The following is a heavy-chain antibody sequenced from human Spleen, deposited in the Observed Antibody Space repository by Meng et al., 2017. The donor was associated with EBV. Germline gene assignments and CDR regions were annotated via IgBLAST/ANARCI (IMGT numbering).Heavy chain of an antibody. V-gene: IGHV1-2*02. J-gene: IGHJ4*02. Sequence: VWAGAEVKNPGTVVKVSCKSSEYHITNYEINRVQQAPEKRLEWMGWINPNSGGTNFAQKFQGRVTMTWDTSISTAYMELSRLRSDDTAVYYCARYDSSGYYRAYWGQGTLVTVSS. CDR1: EYHITNYE. D-gene: IGHD3-22*01. CDR3: ARYDSSGYYRAY. CDR2: INPNSGGT.